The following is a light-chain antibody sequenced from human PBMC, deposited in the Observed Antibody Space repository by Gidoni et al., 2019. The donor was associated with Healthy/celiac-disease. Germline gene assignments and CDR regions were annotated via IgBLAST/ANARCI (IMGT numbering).Light chain of an antibody. V-gene: IGKV3-11*01. J-gene: IGKJ5*01. Sequence: IILTQSPATLSLSPRERATLSCRASQSVSSYLAWYQQKPGKAPRLLIYDASNRATGIPPRFSGSGSGTDFTLTISSLEPEDFAAYYCQQCSNWPPIFGQGTRLEIK. CDR3: QQCSNWPPI. CDR2: DAS. CDR1: QSVSSY.